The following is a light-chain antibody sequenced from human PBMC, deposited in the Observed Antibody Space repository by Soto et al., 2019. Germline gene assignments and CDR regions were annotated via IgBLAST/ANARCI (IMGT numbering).Light chain of an antibody. Sequence: EIVLTQSPGTLSLSPGERATLSCRASQSVSSSYLAWYQHKPGQAPRLLIYGASSRATGMPDRFSGSGSGTDFTLTISRLEPEDFAVYYCQQYGSSPLTFGQGTKVEIK. CDR2: GAS. V-gene: IGKV3-20*01. CDR3: QQYGSSPLT. CDR1: QSVSSSY. J-gene: IGKJ1*01.